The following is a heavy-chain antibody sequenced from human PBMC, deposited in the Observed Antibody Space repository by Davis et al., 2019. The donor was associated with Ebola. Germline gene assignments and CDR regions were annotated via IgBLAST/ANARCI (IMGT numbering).Heavy chain of an antibody. Sequence: AASVKVSCKASGYTFTDYFIHWVRQAPGQRLEWMGWINAGNGNTKYSQKFQGRVTITRDTSASTAYMELSSLRSEDTSVYYCARDRGGDYSFDYWGQGTLVTVSS. J-gene: IGHJ4*02. CDR1: GYTFTDYF. D-gene: IGHD3-10*01. V-gene: IGHV1-3*01. CDR3: ARDRGGDYSFDY. CDR2: INAGNGNT.